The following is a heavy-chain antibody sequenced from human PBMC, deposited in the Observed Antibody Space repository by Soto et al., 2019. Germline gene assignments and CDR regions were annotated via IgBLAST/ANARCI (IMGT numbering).Heavy chain of an antibody. CDR2: IIPIFGTA. J-gene: IGHJ6*02. D-gene: IGHD6-6*01. V-gene: IGHV1-69*01. CDR3: ASTRDRSSSNSLRS. Sequence: YSVQVSCTASGVRFSSYAISWVRQAPGQGLAWMGGIIPIFGTANYAQKFQGRVTITADESTSTAYMELSSLRSEDTAVYYCASTRDRSSSNSLRSWARGSTVTVS. CDR1: GVRFSSYA.